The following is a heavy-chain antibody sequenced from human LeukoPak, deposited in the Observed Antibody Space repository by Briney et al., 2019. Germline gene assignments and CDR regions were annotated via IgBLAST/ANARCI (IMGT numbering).Heavy chain of an antibody. CDR1: GSSFTTYW. Sequence: GASLKISCRGSGSSFTTYWIGWLRQMPGKGLEWMGIIYPGDSDTRYSPSLQGQATMSADKSINTAYLQWSSLKASDTAMYYCARRQGCSSTSCPPDSWGQGTLVTVSS. J-gene: IGHJ4*02. V-gene: IGHV5-51*01. CDR2: IYPGDSDT. CDR3: ARRQGCSSTSCPPDS. D-gene: IGHD2-2*01.